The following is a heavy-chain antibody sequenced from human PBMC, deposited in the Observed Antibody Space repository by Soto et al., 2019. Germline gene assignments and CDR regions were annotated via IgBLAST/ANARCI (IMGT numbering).Heavy chain of an antibody. Sequence: SETLSLTCTVSGGSISSGDYYWSWIRQPPGKGLEWIGYIYYSGSTYYNPSLKSRVTVSVDTSKNQFPLKLSSVTAADTAVYYCARDLWGYCGTDCYPLDVWGQGTTVTVSS. D-gene: IGHD2-21*02. CDR3: ARDLWGYCGTDCYPLDV. CDR2: IYYSGST. V-gene: IGHV4-30-4*01. CDR1: GGSISSGDYY. J-gene: IGHJ6*02.